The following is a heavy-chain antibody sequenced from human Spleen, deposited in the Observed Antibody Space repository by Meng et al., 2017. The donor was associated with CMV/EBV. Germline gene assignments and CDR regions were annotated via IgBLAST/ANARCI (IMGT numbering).Heavy chain of an antibody. D-gene: IGHD3-3*01. CDR1: GFIVSNNY. CDR2: VYAGGGT. CDR3: ARDFWSGYSGHKFDP. J-gene: IGHJ5*02. V-gene: IGHV3-66*02. Sequence: GESLKISCAASGFIVSNNYMSWVRQAPGKGLEWVSIVYAGGGTYYADSVKGRFTLSRDNSKNTLYLQIKRLRTEDTAVYYCARDFWSGYSGHKFDPWGQGTLVTVSS.